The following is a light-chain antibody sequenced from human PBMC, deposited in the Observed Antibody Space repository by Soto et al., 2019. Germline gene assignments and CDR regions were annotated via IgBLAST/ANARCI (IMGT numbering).Light chain of an antibody. CDR1: SSDVGGYNY. CDR3: SSYAGSNGVV. CDR2: EVS. V-gene: IGLV2-8*01. J-gene: IGLJ2*01. Sequence: QSVPTQPPSASGSPGQSVTISCTGTSSDVGGYNYVSWYQQHPGKAPKLMIYEVSKRPSGVPDRFSGSKSGNTASLTVSGLQAEDEADYYCSSYAGSNGVVFGGGTKVTVL.